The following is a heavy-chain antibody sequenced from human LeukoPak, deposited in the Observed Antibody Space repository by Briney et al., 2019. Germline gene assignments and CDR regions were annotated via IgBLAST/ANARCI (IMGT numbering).Heavy chain of an antibody. CDR2: IDPSSSYI. V-gene: IGHV3-21*01. CDR1: GFTFSSYP. D-gene: IGHD3-16*01. J-gene: IGHJ6*02. Sequence: GGSLRLSCAASGFTFSSYPMNWVRQAPGKGLEWVSSIDPSSSYIYYADSVRGRFTISRDNAQNSLYLQVNSLRAEDTAVYYCARDWDYYGMDVWGQGTTVTVSS. CDR3: ARDWDYYGMDV.